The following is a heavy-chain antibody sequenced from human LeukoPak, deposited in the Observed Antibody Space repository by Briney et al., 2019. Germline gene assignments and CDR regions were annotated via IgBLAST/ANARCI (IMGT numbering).Heavy chain of an antibody. CDR3: ARQFGYSYGGDY. D-gene: IGHD5-18*01. J-gene: IGHJ4*02. V-gene: IGHV4-39*01. CDR2: IYYSGST. CDR1: GGSISSSSYY. Sequence: PSETLSLTCTVSGGSISSSSYYWGWIRQPPGKGLEWIGSIYYSGSTYYSPSLKSRVTISVDTSKNQFSLKLSSVTAADTAVYYCARQFGYSYGGDYWGQGTLVTVSS.